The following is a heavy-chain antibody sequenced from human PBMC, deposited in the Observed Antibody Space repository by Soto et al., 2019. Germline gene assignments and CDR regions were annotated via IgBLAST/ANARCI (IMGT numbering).Heavy chain of an antibody. CDR1: GGSISSYY. Sequence: SETLSLTCTVSGGSISSYYWSWIRQPPGRGLEWIGYIYYSGSTNYNPSLKSRVTISVDTSKNQFSLKLSSVTAADTAVYYCARDEVYYDSSGYKYYYGMDVWGQGTTVTVSS. CDR3: ARDEVYYDSSGYKYYYGMDV. V-gene: IGHV4-59*01. CDR2: IYYSGST. J-gene: IGHJ6*02. D-gene: IGHD3-22*01.